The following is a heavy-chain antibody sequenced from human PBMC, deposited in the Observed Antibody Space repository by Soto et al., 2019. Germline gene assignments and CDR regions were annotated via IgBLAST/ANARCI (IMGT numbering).Heavy chain of an antibody. V-gene: IGHV3-13*01. D-gene: IGHD3-22*01. Sequence: GGSLSLSCVGFGFTFSTYDMHWVRQTVGKGLEWVSSIGTDDDTYYLDSVRGRFTISREDAKNSLYLQMDSLRAGDTAVYYCARAYYDNSGYPLGGMDIWGQGTMVTVSS. CDR1: GFTFSTYD. CDR3: ARAYYDNSGYPLGGMDI. CDR2: IGTDDDT. J-gene: IGHJ6*02.